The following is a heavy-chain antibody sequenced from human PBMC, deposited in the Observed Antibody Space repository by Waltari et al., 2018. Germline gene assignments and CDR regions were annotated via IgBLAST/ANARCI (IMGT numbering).Heavy chain of an antibody. CDR3: ARGPPTLTSTTFQSDS. J-gene: IGHJ5*02. Sequence: QERLVEAGGGLVQAGGSLRLSCGASGFAFSAYDMRWIRQAPGKGLEWVADISSTGRNTDYGDSVRGRFTISRDNTKNSLYLQMHSLRVEDTAVYFCARGPPTLTSTTFQSDSWGQGTLVTVSS. CDR1: GFAFSAYD. CDR2: ISSTGRNT. V-gene: IGHV3-11*06. D-gene: IGHD2-2*01.